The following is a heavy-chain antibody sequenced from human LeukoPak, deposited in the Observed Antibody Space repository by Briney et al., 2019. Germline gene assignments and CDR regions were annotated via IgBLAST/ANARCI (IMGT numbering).Heavy chain of an antibody. CDR1: GYTFTSYY. J-gene: IGHJ4*02. CDR2: INPSGGST. D-gene: IGHD5-24*01. Sequence: ASVNVSCKASGYTFTSYYIHWVRQAPGQGLEWVGIINPSGGSTSYAQKVQGRVTMTRDTSTSTVYMELSSLRSDDTAVYYCARSRTMSDYWGQGTLVTVSS. V-gene: IGHV1-46*01. CDR3: ARSRTMSDY.